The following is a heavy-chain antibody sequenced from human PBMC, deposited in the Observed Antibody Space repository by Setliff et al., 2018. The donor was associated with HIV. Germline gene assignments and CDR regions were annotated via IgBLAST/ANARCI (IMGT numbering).Heavy chain of an antibody. J-gene: IGHJ4*02. CDR2: ISAYNGNT. CDR3: AGDAGYSGSSWNY. V-gene: IGHV1-18*01. D-gene: IGHD5-12*01. Sequence: GASVKVSCKASGYTFTSYGISWVRQAPGQGLEWMGWISAYNGNTNYAQKLQVRVTMPTAESTSTAYMALNSLSSEDTAMSYCAGDAGYSGSSWNYWGPGTLVTVSS. CDR1: GYTFTSYG.